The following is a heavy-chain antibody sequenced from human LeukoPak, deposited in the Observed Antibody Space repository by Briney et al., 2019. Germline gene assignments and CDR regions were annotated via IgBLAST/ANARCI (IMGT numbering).Heavy chain of an antibody. CDR2: VDSRGNS. Sequence: PSETLSLTCAVSNSSISTYYWTWIRHAPANGLEWIGYVDSRGNSNYNPSLKSRVTISLDSSRKQFSLRVTSVTAADTAVYYCAAGAPKFLHLIYWGQGTLVTVSS. CDR1: NSSISTYY. CDR3: AAGAPKFLHLIY. J-gene: IGHJ4*02. D-gene: IGHD3-10*01. V-gene: IGHV4-59*01.